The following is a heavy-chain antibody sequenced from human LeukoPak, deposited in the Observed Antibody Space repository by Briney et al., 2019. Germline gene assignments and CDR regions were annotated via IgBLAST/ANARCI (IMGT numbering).Heavy chain of an antibody. J-gene: IGHJ6*02. V-gene: IGHV3-66*01. Sequence: GASVKVSCKVSGYTLTELSMHWVRQAPGKGLEWVSVIYSGGSTYYADSVKGRFTISRDNSKNTLYLQMNSLRAEDTAVYYCARDGAGGYYYYGMDVWGQGTTVTVSS. CDR3: ARDGAGGYYYYGMDV. D-gene: IGHD2-15*01. CDR2: IYSGGST. CDR1: GYTLTELS.